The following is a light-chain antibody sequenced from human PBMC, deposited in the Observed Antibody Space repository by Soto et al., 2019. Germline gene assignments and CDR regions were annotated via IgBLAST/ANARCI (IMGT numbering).Light chain of an antibody. Sequence: ELVLTQSPANLSLAPGERATLSCRASPSVTNFLAWHQQKPGQAPRLLIYGASNRATGIPDRFSGGGSGTDFTLTISRLEPEDFAVYYCQQYGTSRTFGQGTKVDIK. V-gene: IGKV3-20*01. CDR2: GAS. CDR3: QQYGTSRT. CDR1: PSVTNF. J-gene: IGKJ1*01.